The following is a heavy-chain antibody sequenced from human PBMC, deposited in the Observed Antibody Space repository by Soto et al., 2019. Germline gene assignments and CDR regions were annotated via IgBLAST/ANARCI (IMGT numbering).Heavy chain of an antibody. CDR1: GYTFTSYA. CDR3: AKEEQEWELLLGSGYFDY. D-gene: IGHD1-26*01. V-gene: IGHV1-3*01. J-gene: IGHJ4*02. Sequence: QVQLVQSGAEVKKPGASVKVSCKASGYTFTSYAMHWVRQAPGQRLEWMGWINAGNGNTKYSQKFQGRVTITRDTSASTAYMELSSLRSEDTAVYYCAKEEQEWELLLGSGYFDYWGQGTLVTVSS. CDR2: INAGNGNT.